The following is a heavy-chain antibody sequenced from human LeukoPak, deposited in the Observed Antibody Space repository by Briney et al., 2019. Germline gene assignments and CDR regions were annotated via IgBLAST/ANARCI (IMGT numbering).Heavy chain of an antibody. D-gene: IGHD3-16*01. CDR1: GGSLSSSSYY. CDR2: IYHSGST. Sequence: SETLSLTCTVSGGSLSSSSYYWGWIRRPPGKGLEWIGYIYHSGSTYYNPSLKSRVTISVDRSKNQFSLKLSSVTAADTAVYYCACSLVASGGRFDYWGQGTLVTVSS. J-gene: IGHJ4*02. V-gene: IGHV4-30-2*01. CDR3: ACSLVASGGRFDY.